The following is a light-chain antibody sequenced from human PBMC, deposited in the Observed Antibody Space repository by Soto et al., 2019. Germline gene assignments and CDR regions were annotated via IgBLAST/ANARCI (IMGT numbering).Light chain of an antibody. J-gene: IGKJ1*01. CDR2: AAS. CDR3: LHYDNWPPWT. Sequence: EFVLTQSPVTLSLSPGERATLSCRASHSVNGDYLAWYQQKPGQAPRLLIYAASTRANGIPARFRGSGSGTAFILTISSLQSEDFAVYYCLHYDNWPPWTFGQVTKVEIK. V-gene: IGKV3-15*01. CDR1: HSVNGD.